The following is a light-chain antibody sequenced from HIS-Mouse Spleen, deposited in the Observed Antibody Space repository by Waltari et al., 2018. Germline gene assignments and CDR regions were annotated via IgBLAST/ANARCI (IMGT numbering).Light chain of an antibody. CDR3: CSYAGSYPVV. Sequence: QSALTQPRSVSGSPGQSVTIPCTGTSRDVGGYTSVSWSQQHPGKAPKLMIYDVSTRPSGVPDRFSGSKSGNTASLTISGLQAEDEADYYCCSYAGSYPVVFGGGTKLTVL. CDR2: DVS. J-gene: IGLJ2*01. V-gene: IGLV2-11*01. CDR1: SRDVGGYTS.